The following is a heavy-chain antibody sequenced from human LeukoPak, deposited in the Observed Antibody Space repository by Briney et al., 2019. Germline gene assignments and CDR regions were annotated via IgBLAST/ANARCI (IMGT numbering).Heavy chain of an antibody. CDR2: IYYSGST. CDR3: ARDGWDNWFDP. Sequence: PSETLSLTCTVSGGSISSGGYYWSWIRQHPGKGLEWIGYIYYSGSTYYNPSLKSRVTISVDTSKKQFSLKLSSVTAADTAVYYCARDGWDNWFDPWGQGTLVTVSS. D-gene: IGHD6-19*01. J-gene: IGHJ5*02. V-gene: IGHV4-31*03. CDR1: GGSISSGGYY.